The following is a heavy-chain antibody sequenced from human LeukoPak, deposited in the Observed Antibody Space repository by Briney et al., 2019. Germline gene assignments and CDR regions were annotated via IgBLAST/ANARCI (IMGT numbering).Heavy chain of an antibody. Sequence: SSETLSLTCTVSGGSISSYYWSWIRQPPGKGLEWIGYIYYSGSTNYNPSLKSRVTISVDTSKNQFSLKLSSVTAADTAVYYCARLSSSSRYYCYGMDVWGQGTTVTVSS. CDR3: ARLSSSSRYYCYGMDV. CDR1: GGSISSYY. CDR2: IYYSGST. J-gene: IGHJ6*02. V-gene: IGHV4-59*08. D-gene: IGHD6-6*01.